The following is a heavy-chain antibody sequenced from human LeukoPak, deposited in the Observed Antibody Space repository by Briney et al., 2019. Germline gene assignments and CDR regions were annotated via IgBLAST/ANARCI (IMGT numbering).Heavy chain of an antibody. CDR2: ISGGDGST. CDR1: GFTFSSYG. D-gene: IGHD3-22*01. V-gene: IGHV3-23*01. CDR3: ARDRTYYYDSSGYPHAFDI. Sequence: GGSLRLSCAASGFTFSSYGMSWVRLAPGKGPKWVSSISGGDGSTYYANSVKGRFTISRDNAKNSLYLQMNSLRAEDTALYYCARDRTYYYDSSGYPHAFDIWGQGTMVTVSS. J-gene: IGHJ3*02.